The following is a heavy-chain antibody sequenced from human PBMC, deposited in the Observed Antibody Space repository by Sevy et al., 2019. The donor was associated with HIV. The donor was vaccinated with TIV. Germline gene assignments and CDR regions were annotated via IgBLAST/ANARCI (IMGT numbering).Heavy chain of an antibody. CDR1: GASIRDSSYY. CDR2: IYSYGET. V-gene: IGHV4-39*01. CDR3: ARSMEQQLDAFDI. D-gene: IGHD6-13*01. J-gene: IGHJ3*02. Sequence: SETLSLTCTVSGASIRDSSYYWAWIRQPPGKGLEWIGNIYSYGETYYNSALKSRVTISVDTSKNQFSLSLTSVTAADTAIYFCARSMEQQLDAFDIWGQGTMVTVSS.